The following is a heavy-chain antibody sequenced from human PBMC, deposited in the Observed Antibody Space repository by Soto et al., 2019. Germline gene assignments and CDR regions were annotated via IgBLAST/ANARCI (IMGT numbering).Heavy chain of an antibody. J-gene: IGHJ6*02. CDR1: GGSISSGGYY. D-gene: IGHD3-10*01. Sequence: PSETLSLTCTVSGGSISSGGYYWSWIRQHPGKGLEWIGYIYYSGSTYYNPSLKSRVTISVDTSKNQFSLKLSSVTAADTAVYYCARVEAPCSGFGELSGCHYGMDVWGQGTTVTVSS. V-gene: IGHV4-31*03. CDR3: ARVEAPCSGFGELSGCHYGMDV. CDR2: IYYSGST.